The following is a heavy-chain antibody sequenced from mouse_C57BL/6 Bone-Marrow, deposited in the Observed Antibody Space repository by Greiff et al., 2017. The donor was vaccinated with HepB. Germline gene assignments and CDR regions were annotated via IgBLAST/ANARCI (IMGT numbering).Heavy chain of an antibody. CDR1: GYTFTDYY. J-gene: IGHJ3*01. V-gene: IGHV1-19*01. Sequence: VQLQQSGPVLVKPGASVKMSCKASGYTFTDYYMNWVKQSHGKSLEWIGVINPYNGGTSYNQKFKGKATLTVDKSSSTAYMELNSLTSEDSAVYYCARGGGYGSSYEFAYWGQGTLVTVSA. D-gene: IGHD1-1*01. CDR2: INPYNGGT. CDR3: ARGGGYGSSYEFAY.